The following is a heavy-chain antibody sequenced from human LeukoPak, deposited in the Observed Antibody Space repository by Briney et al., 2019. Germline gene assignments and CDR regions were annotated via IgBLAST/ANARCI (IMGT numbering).Heavy chain of an antibody. CDR3: ARERGYRDDY. D-gene: IGHD6-25*01. J-gene: IGHJ4*02. CDR2: IYYSGST. Sequence: SETLSLTCTVSGGSISSSSYYWGWIRQPPGKGLEWIGSIYYSGSTYYNPSLKSRVTISVDTSKNQFSLKLSSVTAADTAVYYCARERGYRDDYWGQGTLVTVSS. CDR1: GGSISSSSYY. V-gene: IGHV4-39*07.